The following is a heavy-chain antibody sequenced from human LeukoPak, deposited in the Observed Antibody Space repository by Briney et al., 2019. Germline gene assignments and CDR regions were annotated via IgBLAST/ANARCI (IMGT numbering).Heavy chain of an antibody. J-gene: IGHJ4*02. CDR1: GYTFNTYG. D-gene: IGHD2-2*01. CDR2: ISAYKGNT. Sequence: ASVKVSCKASGYTFNTYGISWVRRAPGQGLEWMGWISAYKGNTNYAQKFQGRVTMTTDTATTTAYLELRSLRSDDTAVYYCVFGECSSTSCYPRRDYWGQGTLVTVSS. CDR3: VFGECSSTSCYPRRDY. V-gene: IGHV1-18*01.